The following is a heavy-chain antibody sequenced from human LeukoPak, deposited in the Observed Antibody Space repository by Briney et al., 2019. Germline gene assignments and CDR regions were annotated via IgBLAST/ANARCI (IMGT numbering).Heavy chain of an antibody. V-gene: IGHV3-21*04. D-gene: IGHD3-10*01. J-gene: IGHJ4*02. CDR3: ARGGYGSGSYYNG. Sequence: KSGGSLRLFCAASGFTFSSYSMNWVRQAPGKGLEWVSSISSSSSYIYYADSVKGRFTISRDNAKNSLYLQMNSLRAEDTAVYYCARGGYGSGSYYNGWGQGTLVTVSS. CDR1: GFTFSSYS. CDR2: ISSSSSYI.